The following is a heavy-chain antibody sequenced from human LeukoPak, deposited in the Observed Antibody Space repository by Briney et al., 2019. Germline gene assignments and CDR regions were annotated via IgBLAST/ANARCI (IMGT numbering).Heavy chain of an antibody. CDR3: ARGGVVVPAAINYYYYYGMDV. D-gene: IGHD2-2*02. CDR2: INPYSGGT. Sequence: GASVKVSCKASGYTFTGYYMHWVRQAPGQALECMGWINPYSGGTNYPQKFKGWVTMTRDTSISTAYMELSRLRSDDTAVYYCARGGVVVPAAINYYYYYGMDVWGKGTTVTVSS. CDR1: GYTFTGYY. J-gene: IGHJ6*04. V-gene: IGHV1-2*04.